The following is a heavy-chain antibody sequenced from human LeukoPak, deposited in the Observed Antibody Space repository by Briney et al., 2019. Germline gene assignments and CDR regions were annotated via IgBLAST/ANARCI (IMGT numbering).Heavy chain of an antibody. D-gene: IGHD2-15*01. CDR2: IKQDGSEK. V-gene: IGHV3-7*01. CDR1: GFTFSSYW. CDR3: ARLKLLRSNYFDY. Sequence: GGSLRLSCAASGFTFSSYWMSWVRQAPGKGLEWAANIKQDGSEKYYVESVKGRFTISRDNAKNSLYLQMNSLRAEDTAVYYCARLKLLRSNYFDYWGQGTLVTVSS. J-gene: IGHJ4*02.